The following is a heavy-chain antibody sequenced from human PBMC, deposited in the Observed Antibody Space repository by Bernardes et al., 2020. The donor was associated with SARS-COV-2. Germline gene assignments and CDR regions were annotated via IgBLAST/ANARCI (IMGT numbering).Heavy chain of an antibody. CDR1: GFTFSTYS. CDR3: VKYPATTSGLS. Sequence: GGSLRLSCAASGFTFSTYSMTWVRQAPGKGLEWVSTIRDGRMTTYYADSVKGRFTISRDNFKSTLYLQMNSLRAEDTAIYYCVKYPATTSGLSWGQGALVTVSS. V-gene: IGHV3-23*01. D-gene: IGHD1-1*01. J-gene: IGHJ5*02. CDR2: IRDGRMTT.